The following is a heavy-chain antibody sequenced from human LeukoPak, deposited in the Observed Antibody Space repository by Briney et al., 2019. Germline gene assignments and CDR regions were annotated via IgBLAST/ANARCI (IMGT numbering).Heavy chain of an antibody. CDR1: GFTFSSHA. Sequence: GGYLRLSCVVSGFTFSSHAMNWVRQAPGKGLEWVSFIGGSGGSTYYADSVKGRFTISRDNSKSTLYLQMNSLRAEDTAVYYCAKGSVVPVRGITGYALDVWGQGTMVTVSS. V-gene: IGHV3-23*01. CDR3: AKGSVVPVRGITGYALDV. D-gene: IGHD3-10*01. CDR2: IGGSGGST. J-gene: IGHJ3*01.